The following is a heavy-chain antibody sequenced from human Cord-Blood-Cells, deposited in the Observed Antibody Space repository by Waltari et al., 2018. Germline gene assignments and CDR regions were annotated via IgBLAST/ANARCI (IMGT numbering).Heavy chain of an antibody. CDR2: INSDGSST. J-gene: IGHJ3*02. D-gene: IGHD6-6*01. Sequence: EVQLVESGGGLVQPGGSLRLSCAASGFTFSSYWLHWVRQAPGTGLVWVSRINSDGSSTSYADSVKGRFTISRDNAKNTLYLQMNSLRAEDTAVYYCARDLGYSSSSGGDAFDIWGQGTMVTVSS. V-gene: IGHV3-74*01. CDR1: GFTFSSYW. CDR3: ARDLGYSSSSGGDAFDI.